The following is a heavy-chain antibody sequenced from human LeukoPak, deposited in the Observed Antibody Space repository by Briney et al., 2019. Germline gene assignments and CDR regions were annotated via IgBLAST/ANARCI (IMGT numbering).Heavy chain of an antibody. J-gene: IGHJ1*01. V-gene: IGHV4-59*08. CDR2: IYYSGST. Sequence: PSETLSLTCTVSGGSISSYYWSWIRQPPGKGLEWIGYIYYSGSTNYNPSLKSRVTISVDTSKNQFSLKLSSVTAADTAVYYCARHVSSEGGWYSSYFQHWGQGTLVTVSS. CDR3: ARHVSSEGGWYSSYFQH. D-gene: IGHD6-19*01. CDR1: GGSISSYY.